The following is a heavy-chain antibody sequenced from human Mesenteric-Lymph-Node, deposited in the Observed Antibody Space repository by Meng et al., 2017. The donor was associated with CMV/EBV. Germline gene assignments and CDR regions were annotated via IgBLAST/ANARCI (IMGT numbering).Heavy chain of an antibody. D-gene: IGHD6-6*01. CDR2: TMPIFGTS. Sequence: SSVQVSCKASEDVFSNYSISWVRQAPGQGLEWMGGTMPIFGTSNYAQKFQGRLTIVTDESPSAAYMELRSLSSEDTAVCYCAKSIGAYNLDSFDVWGRGTVVTVSS. CDR3: AKSIGAYNLDSFDV. J-gene: IGHJ3*01. V-gene: IGHV1-69*05. CDR1: EDVFSNYS.